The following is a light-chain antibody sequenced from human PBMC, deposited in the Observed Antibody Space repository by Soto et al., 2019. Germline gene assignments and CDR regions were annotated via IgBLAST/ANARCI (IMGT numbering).Light chain of an antibody. CDR3: QQYGRSGT. CDR1: QSVSSSY. J-gene: IGKJ1*01. Sequence: EIVLTQSPGTLSLSPGERATLSYRASQSVSSSYLAWYQQKPGQAPRLLIYGASSRATGIPDRFSGSGSGTDFTLTISRLEPEEFAVYYCQQYGRSGTFGQGTKGDIK. V-gene: IGKV3-20*01. CDR2: GAS.